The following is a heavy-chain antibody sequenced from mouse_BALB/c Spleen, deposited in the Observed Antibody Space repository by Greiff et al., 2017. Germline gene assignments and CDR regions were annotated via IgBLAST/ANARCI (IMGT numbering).Heavy chain of an antibody. CDR1: GFTFSSFG. V-gene: IGHV5-17*02. CDR2: ISSGSSTI. CDR3: ARWDEYEGYWYFDV. Sequence: EVQGVESGGGLVQPGGSRKLSCAASGFTFSSFGMHWVRQAPEKGLEWVAYISSGSSTIYYDDTVKGRFTISRDNPKNTLFLQMTSLRSEDTAMYYCARWDEYEGYWYFDVWGAGTTVTVSS. D-gene: IGHD2-4*01. J-gene: IGHJ1*01.